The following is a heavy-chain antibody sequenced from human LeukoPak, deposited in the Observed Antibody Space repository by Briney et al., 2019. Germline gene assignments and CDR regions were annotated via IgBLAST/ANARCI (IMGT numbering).Heavy chain of an antibody. CDR2: ISSSSSYI. D-gene: IGHD6-13*01. Sequence: PVGSLRLSCAASGFTFSTYSMDWVRQAPGKGLEWVSSISSSSSYIYYADSVKGRFTISRDNAKNSLYLQMNSLRGEDTAVYYCARESSSWGFDYWGQGTLVTVSS. V-gene: IGHV3-21*01. J-gene: IGHJ4*02. CDR3: ARESSSWGFDY. CDR1: GFTFSTYS.